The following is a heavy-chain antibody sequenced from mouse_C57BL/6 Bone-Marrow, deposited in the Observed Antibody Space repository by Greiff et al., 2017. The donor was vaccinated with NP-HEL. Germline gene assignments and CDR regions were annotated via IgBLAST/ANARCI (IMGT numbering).Heavy chain of an antibody. D-gene: IGHD2-4*01. CDR3: ARRTYDYDDAMDY. J-gene: IGHJ4*01. CDR1: GYTFTSYG. CDR2: IYPRSGNT. V-gene: IGHV1-81*01. Sequence: VKVVESGAELARPGASVKLSCKASGYTFTSYGISWVKQRTGQGLEWIGEIYPRSGNTYYNEKFKGKATLTADKSSSTAYMELRSLTSEDSAVYFCARRTYDYDDAMDYWGQGTSVTVSS.